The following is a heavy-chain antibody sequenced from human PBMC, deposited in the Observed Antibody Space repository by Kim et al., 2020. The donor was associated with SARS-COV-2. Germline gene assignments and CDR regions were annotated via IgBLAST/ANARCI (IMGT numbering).Heavy chain of an antibody. Sequence: PRGDSTSCAQKLQGRVTMTRDTSTSTVYMELSSLSSEDTAVYYCTRSGMDVWGEGTTVTVSS. CDR3: TRSGMDV. V-gene: IGHV1-46*04. J-gene: IGHJ6*04. CDR2: PRGDST.